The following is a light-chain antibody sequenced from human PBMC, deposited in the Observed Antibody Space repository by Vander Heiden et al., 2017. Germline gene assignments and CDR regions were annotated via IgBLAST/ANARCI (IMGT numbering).Light chain of an antibody. CDR1: KLGDKY. J-gene: IGLJ1*01. V-gene: IGLV3-1*01. CDR3: QAWDSSKGV. CDR2: QDS. Sequence: SYELTQPPSVSVYPAQTASITCSGDKLGDKYACWYQQKPGQSPVLVIYQDSKRPSGIPERFSGSNSGNTATLTISGTQAMDEADYYCQAWDSSKGVFGTGTKVTVL.